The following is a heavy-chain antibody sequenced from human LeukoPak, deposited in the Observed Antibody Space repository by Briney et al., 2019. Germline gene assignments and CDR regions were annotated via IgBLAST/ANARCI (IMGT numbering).Heavy chain of an antibody. V-gene: IGHV1-24*01. CDR3: ATHSSVWSGYFPFDY. Sequence: ASVKVSCKVSGYTLTELSMHWVRQAPGKGLEWMGGFDPEDGETIYAQKFQGRVTMTEDTSTDTAYMELSSLRSEDTAVYYCATHSSVWSGYFPFDYWGQGTLVTVSS. CDR1: GYTLTELS. CDR2: FDPEDGET. D-gene: IGHD3-3*01. J-gene: IGHJ4*02.